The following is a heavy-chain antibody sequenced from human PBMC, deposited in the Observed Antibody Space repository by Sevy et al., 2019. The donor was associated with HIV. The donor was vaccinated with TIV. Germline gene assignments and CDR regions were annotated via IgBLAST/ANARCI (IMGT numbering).Heavy chain of an antibody. CDR3: ATGNTAMIADLDH. CDR2: IDSGGLT. CDR1: GFSFSNNA. Sequence: GGSLRLSCGASGFSFSNNAMNWVRQAPGKGPEWVSGIDSGGLTYYADSVKGRFTISRDNSMEMLFLQMNSLRPDDTAVYYCATGNTAMIADLDHWGQGTLVTVSS. D-gene: IGHD5-18*01. V-gene: IGHV3-23*01. J-gene: IGHJ4*02.